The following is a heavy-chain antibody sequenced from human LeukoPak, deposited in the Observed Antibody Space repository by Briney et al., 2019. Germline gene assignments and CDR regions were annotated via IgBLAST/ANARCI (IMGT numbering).Heavy chain of an antibody. CDR1: GGSISSSSYY. Sequence: SETLSLTCTVSGGSISSSSYYWGWIRQPPGKGLEWIGSIYYSGSTYYNPSLKSRVTISVDTSKNQSSLKLSSVTAADTAVYYCARDNPATYYYDSSGYGAFDIWGQGTMVTVSS. CDR3: ARDNPATYYYDSSGYGAFDI. J-gene: IGHJ3*02. CDR2: IYYSGST. V-gene: IGHV4-39*07. D-gene: IGHD3-22*01.